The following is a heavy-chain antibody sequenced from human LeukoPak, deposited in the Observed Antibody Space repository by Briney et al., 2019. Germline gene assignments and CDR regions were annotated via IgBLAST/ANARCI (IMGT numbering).Heavy chain of an antibody. Sequence: GGSLRLSCGASGFTFSTYAMSWVRQAPGKGLEWVSGVTGSGGATYYADSVKGRFSISRDNSKNTVYLQMNSLRVEDTAIYYCAKDLSQRLLRGDFDSWGQGALVTVSS. J-gene: IGHJ4*02. CDR3: AKDLSQRLLRGDFDS. CDR2: VTGSGGAT. D-gene: IGHD6-25*01. CDR1: GFTFSTYA. V-gene: IGHV3-23*01.